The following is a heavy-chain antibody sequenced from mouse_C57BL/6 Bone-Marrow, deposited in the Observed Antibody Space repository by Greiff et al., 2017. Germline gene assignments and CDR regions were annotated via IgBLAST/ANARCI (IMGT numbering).Heavy chain of an antibody. J-gene: IGHJ2*01. D-gene: IGHD4-1*01. V-gene: IGHV5-6*01. CDR2: ISSGGNYT. CDR1: GFTFSSYG. CDR3: ARQRTGYYLDY. Sequence: EVMLVESGGDLVKPGGSLKLSCAASGFTFSSYGMSWVRQTPDKRLEWVATISSGGNYTYYPDSVKGRFTISRDNAKNNLYLQMSSLKSEDTAMYYCARQRTGYYLDYWGQGTTLTVSS.